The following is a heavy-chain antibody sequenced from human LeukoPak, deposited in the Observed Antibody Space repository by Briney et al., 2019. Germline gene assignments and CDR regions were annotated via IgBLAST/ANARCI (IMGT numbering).Heavy chain of an antibody. CDR3: ARGGTYRDDAFDI. Sequence: SETLSLTCAVYGGSFSGYYWSWIRQPPGKGLEWIGYTYHSGSTYSNPSLKSRVTISIDRSKNQFSLKLNSVTAADTAVYYCARGGTYRDDAFDIWGQGTMVTVSS. CDR1: GGSFSGYY. V-gene: IGHV4-34*01. D-gene: IGHD1-26*01. CDR2: TYHSGST. J-gene: IGHJ3*02.